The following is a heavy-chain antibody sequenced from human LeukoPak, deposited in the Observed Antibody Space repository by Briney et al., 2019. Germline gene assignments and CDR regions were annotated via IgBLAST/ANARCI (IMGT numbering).Heavy chain of an antibody. CDR1: GGSISSGGYY. CDR3: ARFLGYCSSTSCYTVGDGNWFDP. D-gene: IGHD2-2*02. CDR2: IYYSGST. J-gene: IGHJ5*02. Sequence: SETLSLTCTVSGGSISSGGYYWSWIRQHPGKGLEWIGYIYYSGSTYYNPSLKSRVTISVDTSKNQFSLKLSSVTAADTAVYYCARFLGYCSSTSCYTVGDGNWFDPWGQGTLVTVSS. V-gene: IGHV4-31*03.